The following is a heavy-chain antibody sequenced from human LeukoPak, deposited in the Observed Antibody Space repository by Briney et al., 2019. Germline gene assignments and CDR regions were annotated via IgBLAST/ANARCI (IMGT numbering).Heavy chain of an antibody. J-gene: IGHJ6*02. D-gene: IGHD3-3*01. CDR3: ARDPAPQYYDFWSGSRGGGMDV. V-gene: IGHV1-3*01. CDR1: GYTFTSYA. CDR2: FNAGNSNT. Sequence: ASVKVSCMASGYTFTSYAMRWVRQAPGQRLEWMGWFNAGNSNTKYSQTFQGRVTITRDTSASTAYMELRSLRSEDTAVYYCARDPAPQYYDFWSGSRGGGMDVWGQETTVTVSS.